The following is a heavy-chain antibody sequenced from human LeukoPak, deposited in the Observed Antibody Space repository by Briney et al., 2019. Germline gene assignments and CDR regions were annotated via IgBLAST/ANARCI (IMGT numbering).Heavy chain of an antibody. J-gene: IGHJ4*02. D-gene: IGHD3-22*01. V-gene: IGHV3-33*01. CDR2: IWYDASGQ. Sequence: GGSLRLSCAASGFSFSTYGMHWVRQAPGKGLEWVAMIWYDASGQHYADSVKGRFTISRDTSKNTLYLQMNNLRAEDTAVYFCARDSLYDDNGYYHYFDYWGQGTLVTVSS. CDR1: GFSFSTYG. CDR3: ARDSLYDDNGYYHYFDY.